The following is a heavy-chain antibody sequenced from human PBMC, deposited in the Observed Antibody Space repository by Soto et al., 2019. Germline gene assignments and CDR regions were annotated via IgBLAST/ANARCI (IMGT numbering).Heavy chain of an antibody. CDR3: ASRYGDYGYFDY. CDR1: RGSISNRNW. V-gene: IGHV4-4*02. J-gene: IGHJ4*02. D-gene: IGHD4-17*01. Sequence: PSQTLSLTCAVSRGSISNRNWCRWFRQPPAKGLEWMGEIYHSGSTNYNPSLKSRVTISVDKSKNQFSLKLSSVTAADTAVYYCASRYGDYGYFDYWGQGTLVTVSS. CDR2: IYHSGST.